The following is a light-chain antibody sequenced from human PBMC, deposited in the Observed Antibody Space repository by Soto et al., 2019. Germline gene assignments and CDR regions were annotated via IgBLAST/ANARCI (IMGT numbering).Light chain of an antibody. CDR2: EDN. Sequence: QSARTQPPSVSGAPGQRVTLSCTGSSSNIGAGSAVHWYQQPPGKAPKLLIYEDNNRPSGVPDRFSGSKSGTSASLAITGLQADDEADYYCQSFDSSMSTHVFGTGTKVTVL. J-gene: IGLJ1*01. CDR1: SSNIGAGSA. V-gene: IGLV1-40*01. CDR3: QSFDSSMSTHV.